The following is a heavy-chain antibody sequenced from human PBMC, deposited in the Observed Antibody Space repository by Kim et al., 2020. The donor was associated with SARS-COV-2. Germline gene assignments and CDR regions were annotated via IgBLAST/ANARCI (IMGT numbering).Heavy chain of an antibody. CDR2: ISGSGGST. V-gene: IGHV3-23*01. CDR1: GFTFSSYA. CDR3: AKDQPLALPFFDY. J-gene: IGHJ4*02. Sequence: GGSLRLSCAASGFTFSSYAMSWVRQAPGKGLEWVSAISGSGGSTYYADSVKGRFTISRDTSKNTLYLQMTRLRAEDTAVYYCAKDQPLALPFFDYWGQGTLVTLPP. D-gene: IGHD3-3*02.